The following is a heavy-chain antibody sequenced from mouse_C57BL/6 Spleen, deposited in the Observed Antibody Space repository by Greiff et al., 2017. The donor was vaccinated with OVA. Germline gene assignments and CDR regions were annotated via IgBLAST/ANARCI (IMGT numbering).Heavy chain of an antibody. CDR3: ARQGAPDYYGSSYSWYFDV. J-gene: IGHJ1*03. CDR1: EYEFPSHD. V-gene: IGHV5-2*01. D-gene: IGHD1-1*01. Sequence: EVQGVESGGGLVQPGESLKLSCESNEYEFPSHDMSWVRKTPEKRLELVAAINSDGGSTYYPDTMERRFIISRDNTKKTLYLQMSSLRSEDTALYYCARQGAPDYYGSSYSWYFDVWGTGTTVTVSS. CDR2: INSDGGST.